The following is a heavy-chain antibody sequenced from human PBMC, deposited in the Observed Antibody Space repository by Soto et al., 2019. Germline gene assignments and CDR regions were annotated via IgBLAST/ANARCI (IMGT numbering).Heavy chain of an antibody. CDR3: VRGWQYFDY. Sequence: GXSLVLSCAASGFTFSSYSMIWVRQAPGKGLEWFSYISSSSTPIYYADSVKGRFTISRDNAKNSLYLQVNSLRAEDTAVYYCVRGWQYFDYWGQGTLVTVSS. CDR2: ISSSSTPI. V-gene: IGHV3-48*01. CDR1: GFTFSSYS. J-gene: IGHJ4*02.